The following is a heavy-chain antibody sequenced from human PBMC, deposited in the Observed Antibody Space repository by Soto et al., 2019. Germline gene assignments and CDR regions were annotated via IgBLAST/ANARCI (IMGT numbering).Heavy chain of an antibody. CDR3: ANHGEEPYYVSRGYYRFDY. Sequence: PGGSLRLSCAASGFTFSSYAMSWVRQAPGKGLEWVSAISGSGGSTYYADSVKGRFTISRDNSKNTLYLQMNSLRAEDTAVYYCANHGEEPYYVSRGYYRFDYWGQATLVTVS. J-gene: IGHJ4*02. CDR2: ISGSGGST. V-gene: IGHV3-23*01. CDR1: GFTFSSYA. D-gene: IGHD3-22*01.